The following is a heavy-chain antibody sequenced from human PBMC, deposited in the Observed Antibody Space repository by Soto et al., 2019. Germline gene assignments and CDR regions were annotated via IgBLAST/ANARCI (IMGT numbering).Heavy chain of an antibody. CDR3: ARQISVLRYFDWFDP. D-gene: IGHD3-9*01. V-gene: IGHV4-39*01. CDR2: IYYSGST. CDR1: GGSISSSSYY. Sequence: SETLSLTCTVSGGSISSSSYYWGWIRQPPGKGLEWIGSIYYSGSTYYNPSLKSRVTISVDTSKNQFSLKLSSVTAADTAVYYCARQISVLRYFDWFDPWGQGTLVTVS. J-gene: IGHJ5*02.